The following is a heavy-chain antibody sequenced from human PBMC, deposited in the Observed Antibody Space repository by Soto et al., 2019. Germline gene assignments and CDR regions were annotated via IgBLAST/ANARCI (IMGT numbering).Heavy chain of an antibody. CDR3: ARGLRNYGMDV. CDR1: GGSFSGYY. CDR2: INHSGST. Sequence: SETLSLTCAVYGGSFSGYYWSWIRQPPGKGLEWIGEINHSGSTNYNPSLKSRVTISVDTSKNQFSLKLSSVTAADTAVYYCARGLRNYGMDVWGKGTRVTVPS. V-gene: IGHV4-34*01. J-gene: IGHJ6*04.